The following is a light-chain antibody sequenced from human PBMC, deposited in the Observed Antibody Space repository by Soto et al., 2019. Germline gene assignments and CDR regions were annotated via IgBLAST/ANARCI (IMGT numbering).Light chain of an antibody. Sequence: QSALTQPASVSGSPGQSITISCTGTSSDVGGYNLVSWYQQHPGKVPKLMIYEVTNRPSGVSNRFSGSKSGNTASLTISGLQAEDEADYYCSSYTSSTTLVFGGGTQLTVL. CDR3: SSYTSSTTLV. CDR2: EVT. J-gene: IGLJ2*01. V-gene: IGLV2-14*01. CDR1: SSDVGGYNL.